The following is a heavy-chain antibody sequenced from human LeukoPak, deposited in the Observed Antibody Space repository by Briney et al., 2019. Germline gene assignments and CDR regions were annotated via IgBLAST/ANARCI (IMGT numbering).Heavy chain of an antibody. D-gene: IGHD3-3*01. V-gene: IGHV4-59*11. CDR2: IYYNGST. J-gene: IGHJ4*01. CDR3: ARSQPYYDFWSGYPSYYFDY. Sequence: SETLSLTCTVSGGSISSHYWSWIRQPPGKGLEWIGYIYYNGSTNYNPSLKSRVTISVETSKIQFSLRLSSVTAADTAVYYCARSQPYYDFWSGYPSYYFDYWGHGTLVTVSS. CDR1: GGSISSHY.